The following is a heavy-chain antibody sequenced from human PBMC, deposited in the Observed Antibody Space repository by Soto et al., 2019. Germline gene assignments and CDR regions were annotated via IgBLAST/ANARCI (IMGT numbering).Heavy chain of an antibody. J-gene: IGHJ4*02. CDR2: ISYTSRYT. CDR1: GFTFSDHY. CDR3: ARGTVTSH. D-gene: IGHD4-17*01. Sequence: ESGGGLVKPGGSLRLSCAASGFTFSDHYMTWIRQAPGKGLEWVSYISYTSRYTNYADSVKGRFTISRDNAKRSLYLQMNSLRVEDTAVYFCARGTVTSHWGQGVQVTVS. V-gene: IGHV3-11*06.